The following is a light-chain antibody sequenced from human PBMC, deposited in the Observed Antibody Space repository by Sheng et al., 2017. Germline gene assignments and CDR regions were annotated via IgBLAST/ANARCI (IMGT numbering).Light chain of an antibody. Sequence: QSALTQPASVSGSPGQSITISCTGTSSDVGGYNYVSWYQQHPGKAPKFMIYDVSKRPSGVSNRFSGSKYGNTASLTISGLQAEDEANYYCSSYTRSSTVVFGGGTKLTVL. CDR3: SSYTRSSTVV. V-gene: IGLV2-14*03. CDR2: DVS. J-gene: IGLJ2*01. CDR1: SSDVGGYNY.